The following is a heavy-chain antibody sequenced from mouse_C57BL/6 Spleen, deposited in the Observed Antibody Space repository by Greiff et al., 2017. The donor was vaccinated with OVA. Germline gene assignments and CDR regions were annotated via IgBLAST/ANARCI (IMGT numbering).Heavy chain of an antibody. CDR1: GFTFSSYA. CDR3: ARGVITTVVAKYFDV. D-gene: IGHD1-1*01. Sequence: EVKLMESGGGLVKPGGSLKLSCAASGFTFSSYAMSWVRQTPEKRLEWVATISDGGSYTYYPDNVKGRFTISRDNAKNNLYLQMSQLKAEDTTMYYCARGVITTVVAKYFDVWGTGTTVTVSS. J-gene: IGHJ1*03. CDR2: ISDGGSYT. V-gene: IGHV5-4*03.